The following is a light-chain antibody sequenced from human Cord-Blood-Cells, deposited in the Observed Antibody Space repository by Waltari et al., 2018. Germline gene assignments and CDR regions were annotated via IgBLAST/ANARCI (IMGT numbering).Light chain of an antibody. CDR2: DAS. CDR3: QQYDNLAVT. CDR1: QDISNY. Sequence: DIQMTQSPSSLSASVGDRVTITCQASQDISNYLNWYQQKPGKAPKLLIYDASNLETGVPSRFSGSGSGTDFTFTISSLQPEDIATYYCQQYDNLAVTFGPGTKVDI. V-gene: IGKV1-33*01. J-gene: IGKJ3*01.